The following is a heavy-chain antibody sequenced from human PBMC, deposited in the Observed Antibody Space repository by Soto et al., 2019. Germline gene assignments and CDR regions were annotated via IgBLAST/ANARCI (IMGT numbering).Heavy chain of an antibody. V-gene: IGHV1-69*13. J-gene: IGHJ4*02. CDR1: GGTFSSYA. D-gene: IGHD6-19*01. CDR2: IIPIFGTA. Sequence: SVKVSCKASGGTFSSYAISWVRQAPGQGLEWMGGIIPIFGTANYAQKFQGRVTITADESTSTAYMELSSLRSEDTALYYCARHAGPGYSSGWPAPYWGQGTLVTVSS. CDR3: ARHAGPGYSSGWPAPY.